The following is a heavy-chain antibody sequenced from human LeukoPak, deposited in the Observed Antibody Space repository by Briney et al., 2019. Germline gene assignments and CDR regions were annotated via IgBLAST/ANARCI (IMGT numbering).Heavy chain of an antibody. D-gene: IGHD3-22*01. CDR1: GFTFSSYI. V-gene: IGHV3-21*01. CDR2: ISESSVYI. J-gene: IGHJ4*02. Sequence: GGSLRLSCAGSGFTFSSYIMNWVRHAPGKGLEWVSSISESSVYINYADSVKGRFTISRDNAKYSLYLQMTSLRAEDTAVYYCARSYYDSSGYPHSDLDYWGQGTLVTVSP. CDR3: ARSYYDSSGYPHSDLDY.